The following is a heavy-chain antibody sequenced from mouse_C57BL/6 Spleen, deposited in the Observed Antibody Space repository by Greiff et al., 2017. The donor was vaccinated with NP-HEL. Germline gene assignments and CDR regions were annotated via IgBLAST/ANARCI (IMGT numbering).Heavy chain of an antibody. D-gene: IGHD2-10*01. J-gene: IGHJ2*01. CDR3: ARRAYYGNSYYFDY. CDR2: IYPGDGDT. CDR1: GYAFSSYW. V-gene: IGHV1-80*01. Sequence: QVQLQQSGAELVKPGASVKISCKASGYAFSSYWMNWVKQRPGKGLEWIGQIYPGDGDTNYNGKFKGKATLTADKSSSTAYMQLSSLTSEDSAVYFCARRAYYGNSYYFDYWGQGTTLTVSS.